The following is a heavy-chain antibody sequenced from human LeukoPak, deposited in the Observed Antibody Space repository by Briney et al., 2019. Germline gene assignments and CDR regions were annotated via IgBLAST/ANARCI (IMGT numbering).Heavy chain of an antibody. J-gene: IGHJ4*02. D-gene: IGHD4-17*01. CDR3: AKDLTTVTSQGDF. CDR1: GFTFNDYS. Sequence: GGSLRLSCAASGFTFNDYSMNWVRQAPGKGLEWVAFIRYDGSDKYYADSAKGRFTISRDNSKNTLYLQMKSLRAEDRAVYYCAKDLTTVTSQGDFWGQGTLVTVSS. CDR2: IRYDGSDK. V-gene: IGHV3-30*02.